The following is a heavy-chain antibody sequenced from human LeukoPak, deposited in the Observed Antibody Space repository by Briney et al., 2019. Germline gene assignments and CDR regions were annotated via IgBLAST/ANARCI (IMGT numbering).Heavy chain of an antibody. Sequence: GGSLRLSCAASGFSFSSYEVNWVRQAPGKGLEWVSYISASGTTIYYADSVKGRFTISRDNAEKSLYLQMNSLRAEDTAVYYCARDGGDYYDSSGYPFHHWGQGTLVTVSS. CDR3: ARDGGDYYDSSGYPFHH. CDR2: ISASGTTI. V-gene: IGHV3-48*03. D-gene: IGHD3-22*01. CDR1: GFSFSSYE. J-gene: IGHJ1*01.